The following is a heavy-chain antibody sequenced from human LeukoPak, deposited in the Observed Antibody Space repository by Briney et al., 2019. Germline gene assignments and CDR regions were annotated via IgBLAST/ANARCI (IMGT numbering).Heavy chain of an antibody. Sequence: ASVKVSCKASGYTFTGYYMHWVRQAPGQGLEWMGRINPNSGGTNYAQKFQGRVTMTRDTSISTAYMELSRLRSDDTAVYYCARDHCSSTSCYTSYWGQGTLVTVSS. CDR3: ARDHCSSTSCYTSY. V-gene: IGHV1-2*06. J-gene: IGHJ4*02. CDR2: INPNSGGT. D-gene: IGHD2-2*02. CDR1: GYTFTGYY.